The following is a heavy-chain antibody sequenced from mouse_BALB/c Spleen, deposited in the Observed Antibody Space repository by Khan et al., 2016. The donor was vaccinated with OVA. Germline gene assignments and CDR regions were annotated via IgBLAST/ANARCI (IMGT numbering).Heavy chain of an antibody. V-gene: IGHV2-6-1*01. CDR2: IWSDGST. J-gene: IGHJ4*01. D-gene: IGHD2-10*01. CDR3: ARHPYYHYNIMDY. Sequence: QVQLKESGPGLAAPSQSLSITCTISGFSLTNYGVHWVRQPPGKGLEWLVVIWSDGSTNYNSALKSRLTITKDNSQSQVFLKMNSLQTDDTAIYFCARHPYYHYNIMDYWGQGTTVTVSS. CDR1: GFSLTNYG.